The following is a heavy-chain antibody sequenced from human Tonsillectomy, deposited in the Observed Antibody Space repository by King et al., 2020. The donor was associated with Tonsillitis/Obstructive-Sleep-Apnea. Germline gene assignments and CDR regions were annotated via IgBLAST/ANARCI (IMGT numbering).Heavy chain of an antibody. J-gene: IGHJ4*02. CDR3: AHSRVYFDY. CDR1: GFSLSTSGVC. CDR2: IDWDDDK. V-gene: IGHV2-5*02. Sequence: TLKESGPTLVKPTQTLTLTCTFSGFSLSTSGVCVGWIRQPPGKDLEWLALIDWDDDKRYSPSLKNRLTITKDTSKNQVVLTMTNMDPVDTATYYCAHSRVYFDYWGQGTLVTVSS.